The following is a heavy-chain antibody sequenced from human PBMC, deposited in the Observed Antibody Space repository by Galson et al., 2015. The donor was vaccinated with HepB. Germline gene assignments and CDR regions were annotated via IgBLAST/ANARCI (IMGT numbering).Heavy chain of an antibody. CDR3: ARHVISPLPMVRGAEIDY. J-gene: IGHJ4*02. CDR1: GGSISSSSYY. V-gene: IGHV4-39*01. Sequence: SETLSLTCTVSGGSISSSSYYWGWIRQPPGKGLEWIGSIYYSGSTYYNPSLKSRVTISVDTSKDQFSLKLSSVTAADTAVYYCARHVISPLPMVRGAEIDYWGQGTLVTVSS. D-gene: IGHD3-10*01. CDR2: IYYSGST.